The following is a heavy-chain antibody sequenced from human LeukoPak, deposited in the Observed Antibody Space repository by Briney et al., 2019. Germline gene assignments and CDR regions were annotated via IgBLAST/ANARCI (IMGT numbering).Heavy chain of an antibody. D-gene: IGHD1-26*01. J-gene: IGHJ6*02. CDR1: GFIFGSFA. CDR2: ISSSGGAT. Sequence: PGGSLRLSCAASGFIFGSFAMRWVRQAPGKGLEWVSSISSSGGATYGADSVKGRFTISRDNSKNTLYLQMNSLRAEDTATYYCAKGKSGQYYYGMDVWGQGTKVTVSS. V-gene: IGHV3-23*01. CDR3: AKGKSGQYYYGMDV.